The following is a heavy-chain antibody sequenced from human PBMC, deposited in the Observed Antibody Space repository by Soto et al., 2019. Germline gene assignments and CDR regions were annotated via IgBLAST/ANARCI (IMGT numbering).Heavy chain of an antibody. CDR3: ATDVPGWSGATCYNALDI. CDR2: IKSKSNGGTT. J-gene: IGHJ3*02. CDR1: GFTFSNAW. D-gene: IGHD2-15*01. V-gene: IGHV3-15*07. Sequence: EVQLVESGGGLVEPGGSLRLSCAASGFTFSNAWMHWVRQAPGTGLEWVGRIKSKSNGGTTDYASPVKGRFTISRDDSKNTLFLQMNSLKTDDTAMYYCATDVPGWSGATCYNALDIWGQGTVVTVSS.